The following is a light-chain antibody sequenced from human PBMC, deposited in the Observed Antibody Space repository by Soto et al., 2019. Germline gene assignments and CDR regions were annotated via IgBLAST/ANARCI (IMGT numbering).Light chain of an antibody. CDR3: QQRSNWPRT. CDR1: QSVSSSY. Sequence: EIVLTLAPGALSLSPVQRATLSCRASQSVSSSYLAWYQQKPGQAPRLLIYDASSRATGIPARFSGSGSGTDFTLTISSLEPEDFAVYYCQQRSNWPRTFGQGTKVDIK. V-gene: IGKV3D-20*02. J-gene: IGKJ1*01. CDR2: DAS.